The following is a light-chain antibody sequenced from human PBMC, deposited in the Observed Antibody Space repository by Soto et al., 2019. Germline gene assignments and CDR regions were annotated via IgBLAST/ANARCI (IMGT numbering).Light chain of an antibody. Sequence: QSALTQPASVSGSPGQSITISCTGTSSDVGGYNYVSWYQQHPGKAPKLMIYDVSNRPSGVSNRFSGSKSGNTASLTISGLQAEDEADYYCISYTSSSTQFGGGTQLTVL. CDR1: SSDVGGYNY. V-gene: IGLV2-14*01. CDR2: DVS. J-gene: IGLJ2*01. CDR3: ISYTSSSTQ.